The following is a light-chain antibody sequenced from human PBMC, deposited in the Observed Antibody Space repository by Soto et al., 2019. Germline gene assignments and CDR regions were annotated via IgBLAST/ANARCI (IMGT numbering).Light chain of an antibody. Sequence: EIVLTQSPGTLSLSPGEGVTLSCRASQSISSSYLAWYQQKPGQSPRLLIHAASSRATGIPDRFSGSVSGTDSTLTISRLEPEDFAVYYCQLYGGSHMFSFGQGTKLEIK. V-gene: IGKV3-20*01. J-gene: IGKJ2*01. CDR3: QLYGGSHMFS. CDR2: AAS. CDR1: QSISSSY.